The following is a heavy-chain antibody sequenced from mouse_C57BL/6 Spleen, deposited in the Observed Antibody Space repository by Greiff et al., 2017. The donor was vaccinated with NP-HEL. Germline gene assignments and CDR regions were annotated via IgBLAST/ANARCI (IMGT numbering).Heavy chain of an antibody. J-gene: IGHJ4*01. CDR3: AREGSELRPLYAMDY. D-gene: IGHD3-2*02. CDR2: ISDGGSCT. CDR1: GFTFSSYA. V-gene: IGHV5-4*01. Sequence: EVQRVESGGGLVKPGGSLKLSCAASGFTFSSYAMSWVRQTPEKRLEWVATISDGGSCTYYPDNVKGRFTISRDNAKNNLYLQMSDLKSEDTAMYYCAREGSELRPLYAMDYWGQGTSVTVSS.